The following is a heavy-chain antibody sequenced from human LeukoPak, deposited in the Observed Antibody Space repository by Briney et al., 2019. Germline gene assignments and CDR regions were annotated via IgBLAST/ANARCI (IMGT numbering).Heavy chain of an antibody. V-gene: IGHV4-59*01. D-gene: IGHD5-24*01. CDR3: AAVEMATITIDY. J-gene: IGHJ4*02. CDR1: GGSISSYY. CDR2: IYYSGST. Sequence: SETLSLTCTVSGGSISSYYWSWIRQPPGKGLEWIGYIYYSGSTNYNPSLKSRVTISVDTSKNQFSLKLSSVTAADTAVYYCAAVEMATITIDYWGQGTLVTVSS.